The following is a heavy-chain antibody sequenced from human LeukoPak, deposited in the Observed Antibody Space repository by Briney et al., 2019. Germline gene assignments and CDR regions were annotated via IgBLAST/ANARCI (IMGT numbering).Heavy chain of an antibody. CDR2: ISAYNGNT. CDR3: ARDQSVRLLQTSSTYFKHVFAI. V-gene: IGHV1-18*01. Sequence: ASVKVSCKTSGHTFTNYGISWVRQAPGLGLEWMGWISAYNGNTNYAQKVQGRVTMTTDTSTSTAYMELRSLGFDDTAVYYCARDQSVRLLQTSSTYFKHVFAIWGQGSMVTVSS. CDR1: GHTFTNYG. D-gene: IGHD6-13*01. J-gene: IGHJ3*02.